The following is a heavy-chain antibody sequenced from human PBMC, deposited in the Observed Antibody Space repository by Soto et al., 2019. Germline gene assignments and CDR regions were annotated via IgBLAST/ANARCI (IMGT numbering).Heavy chain of an antibody. CDR3: ARMVRGVAYFDY. CDR1: GGSISSYY. CDR2: IYYSGST. J-gene: IGHJ4*02. Sequence: PSETLSLTCTVSGGSISSYYWSWIRQPPGKGPEWIGYIYYSGSTNYNPSLKSRVTISVDTSKNQFSLKLSSVTAADTAVYYCARMVRGVAYFDYWGQGTLVTVSS. V-gene: IGHV4-59*01. D-gene: IGHD3-10*01.